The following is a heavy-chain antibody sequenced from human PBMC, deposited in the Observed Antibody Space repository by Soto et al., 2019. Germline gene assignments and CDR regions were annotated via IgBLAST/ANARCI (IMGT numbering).Heavy chain of an antibody. Sequence: VQLQESGPGQVEPAGTLSLTCSASSGSIDSGIWWNWLRQPPGKGLEWMGEIYLTGNTNYNPALKSRLSMSADESKHQLSLSLSSVTAADTAVYYCAGAARSSAFDFSGRGTLVTVSS. V-gene: IGHV4-4*02. CDR3: AGAARSSAFDF. CDR2: IYLTGNT. D-gene: IGHD6-6*01. J-gene: IGHJ4*02. CDR1: SGSIDSGIW.